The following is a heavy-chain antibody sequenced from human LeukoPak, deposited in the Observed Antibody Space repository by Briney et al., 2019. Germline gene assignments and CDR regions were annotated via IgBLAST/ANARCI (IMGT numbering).Heavy chain of an antibody. J-gene: IGHJ6*02. V-gene: IGHV3-23*01. CDR2: ISARGDSP. Sequence: GGSLRLSCAASGFTFSSYAMSWVRQAPGKGLEWVSAISARGDSPHYADSVKGRFTISRDNSKNTLYLQMNSLRAEDTAVYYCARGSGLRYFDWLPRIKPYYYYGMDVWGQGTTVTVSS. D-gene: IGHD3-9*01. CDR1: GFTFSSYA. CDR3: ARGSGLRYFDWLPRIKPYYYYGMDV.